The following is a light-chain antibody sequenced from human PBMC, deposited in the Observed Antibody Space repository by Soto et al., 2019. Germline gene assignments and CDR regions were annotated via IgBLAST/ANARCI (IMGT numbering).Light chain of an antibody. Sequence: EIVMTQSPATLSVSPGERATLSCRASQIVSSNLAWYQQKPGQAPRLLIYGASTRATGIPARFSGSGSGTEFILTIRSLQSEDFAVYYCQQYNNWPPFTVGPGTKVDIK. CDR3: QQYNNWPPFT. J-gene: IGKJ3*01. CDR2: GAS. CDR1: QIVSSN. V-gene: IGKV3-15*01.